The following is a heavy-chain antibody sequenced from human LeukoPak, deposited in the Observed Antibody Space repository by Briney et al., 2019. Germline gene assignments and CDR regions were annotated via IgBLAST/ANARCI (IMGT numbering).Heavy chain of an antibody. CDR1: GFTFSSYN. J-gene: IGHJ4*02. CDR3: ARGGDPDY. V-gene: IGHV3-48*04. Sequence: GGSLRLSCAASGFTFSSYNLNWVRQAPGKGLEWVSYISRSSGTIYYADSVKGRFTISRDNAKNSLYLQMNSLRAEDTAAYYCARGGDPDYWGQGTLVTVSS. CDR2: ISRSSGTI. D-gene: IGHD2-21*02.